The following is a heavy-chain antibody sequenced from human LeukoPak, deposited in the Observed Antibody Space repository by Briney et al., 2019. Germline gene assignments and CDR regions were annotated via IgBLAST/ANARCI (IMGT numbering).Heavy chain of an antibody. CDR3: VRTQRAAGAS. J-gene: IGHJ5*02. V-gene: IGHV6-1*01. CDR1: GDSVSSNSAA. CDR2: TYYRSKWYN. D-gene: IGHD6-13*01. Sequence: KPSQTLSLTCAISGDSVSSNSAAWNWIRQSPSRGLEWLGRTYYRSKWYNDYALSVKSRIAINPDTSKNQFSLQVNSVTPEDTAVYYCVRTQRAAGASWARGTLVTVSS.